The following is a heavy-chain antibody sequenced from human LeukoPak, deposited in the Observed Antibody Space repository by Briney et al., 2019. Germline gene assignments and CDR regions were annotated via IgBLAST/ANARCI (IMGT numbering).Heavy chain of an antibody. J-gene: IGHJ4*02. Sequence: PGGSLRLSCAASGFTFSSYAMSWVRQAPGKGLEWVSAISGSGGSTYYADSVKGRFTISRDDSKNTLYLQMNSLRAEDTAVFYCAKGGRVAARPSDYWGQGTLVTVSS. CDR2: ISGSGGST. CDR1: GFTFSSYA. V-gene: IGHV3-23*01. D-gene: IGHD6-6*01. CDR3: AKGGRVAARPSDY.